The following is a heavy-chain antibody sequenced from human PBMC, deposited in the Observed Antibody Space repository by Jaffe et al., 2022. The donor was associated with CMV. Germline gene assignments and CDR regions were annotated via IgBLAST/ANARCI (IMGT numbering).Heavy chain of an antibody. Sequence: EVQLVESGGGLVQPGGSLRLSCAASGFTFSSYWMSWVRQAPGKGLEWVANIKQDGSEKYYVDSVKGRFTISRDNAKNSLYLQMNSLRAEDTAVYYCARARSSSWFYYYYGMDVWGQGTTVTVSS. V-gene: IGHV3-7*01. CDR2: IKQDGSEK. D-gene: IGHD6-13*01. J-gene: IGHJ6*02. CDR1: GFTFSSYW. CDR3: ARARSSSWFYYYYGMDV.